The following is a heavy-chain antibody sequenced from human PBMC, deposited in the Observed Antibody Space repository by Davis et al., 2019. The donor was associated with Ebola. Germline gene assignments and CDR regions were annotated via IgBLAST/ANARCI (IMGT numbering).Heavy chain of an antibody. V-gene: IGHV2-5*02. CDR1: GFSLSTSGVT. CDR2: IHWDDDE. J-gene: IGHJ4*02. CDR3: AKRLVRNGYDPFEY. Sequence: SGPTLVKPTPTLTLTCSFSGFSLSTSGVTVGWIRQSPGKALEWLALIHWDDDERYSPSLESRLTITKDTSKTQVVLTMTNMDPVETSTDYCAKRLVRNGYDPFEYWGQGILVTVSS. D-gene: IGHD5-12*01.